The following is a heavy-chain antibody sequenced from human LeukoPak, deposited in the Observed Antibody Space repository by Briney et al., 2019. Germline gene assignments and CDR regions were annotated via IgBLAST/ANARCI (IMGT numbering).Heavy chain of an antibody. V-gene: IGHV4-61*02. J-gene: IGHJ5*02. Sequence: SQTLSLTCTVSGGSISSGSYYWSWIRQPAGKGLEWIGRIYTSGSTYYNPSLKSRVTISVDTSKNQFSLKLSSVTAADTAVYYCARDERPSYCSGGSCYFGWFDPWGQGTLVTVSS. CDR2: IYTSGST. D-gene: IGHD2-15*01. CDR1: GGSISSGSYY. CDR3: ARDERPSYCSGGSCYFGWFDP.